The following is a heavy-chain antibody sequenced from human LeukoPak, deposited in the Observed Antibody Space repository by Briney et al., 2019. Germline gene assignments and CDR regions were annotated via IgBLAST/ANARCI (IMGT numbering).Heavy chain of an antibody. CDR2: IYSGGNT. D-gene: IGHD1-26*01. J-gene: IGHJ6*03. CDR1: GFTVSVNY. Sequence: GGSLRLSCAAFGFTVSVNYMSWVRQAPGGGLECVSVIYSGGNTYYADSVKGRFTISRDNSKNTLYLQMNSLRAEDTAVYYCARDPYSGTYSDYYYYYMDVWGKGTTVTVSS. CDR3: ARDPYSGTYSDYYYYYMDV. V-gene: IGHV3-66*01.